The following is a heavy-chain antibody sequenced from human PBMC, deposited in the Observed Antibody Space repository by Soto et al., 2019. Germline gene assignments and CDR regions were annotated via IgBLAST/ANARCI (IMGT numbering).Heavy chain of an antibody. CDR2: ISAYYGNT. J-gene: IGHJ4*02. CDR1: GYTFRNYG. Sequence: QVQLVQSGAEVKKPGASVKVSCKASGYTFRNYGISWVRQAPGQGLEWMGWISAYYGNTYYAQKFQFKVTMTTDTSTNTAYMELRSLISDDTAVYYCARDLGTVLDTRTDYWGRGTLVTVS. CDR3: ARDLGTVLDTRTDY. V-gene: IGHV1-18*01. D-gene: IGHD3-16*01.